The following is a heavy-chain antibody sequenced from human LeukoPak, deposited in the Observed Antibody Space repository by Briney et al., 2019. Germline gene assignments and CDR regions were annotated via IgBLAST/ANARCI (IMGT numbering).Heavy chain of an antibody. Sequence: GGSLRLSCAASGFTFSSYAMNWVRQAPGKGLEWVSTISGSGGSTYYADSVKGRLTISRDNSKNTLYLQMNSLRAEDTAVYYCARTKEMATISYFDSWGQGTLVTVSS. CDR1: GFTFSSYA. CDR3: ARTKEMATISYFDS. CDR2: ISGSGGST. D-gene: IGHD5-24*01. J-gene: IGHJ4*02. V-gene: IGHV3-23*01.